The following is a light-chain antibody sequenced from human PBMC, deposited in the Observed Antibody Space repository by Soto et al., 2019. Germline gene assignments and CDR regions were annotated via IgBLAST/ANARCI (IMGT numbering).Light chain of an antibody. J-gene: IGLJ1*01. CDR2: EVT. V-gene: IGLV2-14*01. Sequence: QSVLAQPSSVSGSPGQSVTISCTGTSTDVGGYNYVSWYQHHSGKAPKLLIYEVTNRPSGIHARFSGSKSVNTASLTISGLQAEDESAYYCGSYSSTDTPFVFGTGTKLTVL. CDR3: GSYSSTDTPFV. CDR1: STDVGGYNY.